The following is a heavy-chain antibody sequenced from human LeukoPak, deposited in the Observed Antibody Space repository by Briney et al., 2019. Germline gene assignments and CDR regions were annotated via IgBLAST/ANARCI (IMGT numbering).Heavy chain of an antibody. J-gene: IGHJ4*02. CDR3: ARGADSSGYYSIFYFDY. CDR1: GGSISSYY. Sequence: SGTLSLTCTVSGGSISSYYWNWIRQPPGKGLEWIGYIYYSGSTNYNPSLKSRVTISVDTSKNQFSLKLSSVTAADTAVYYCARGADSSGYYSIFYFDYWGQGTLATVSS. D-gene: IGHD3-22*01. V-gene: IGHV4-59*01. CDR2: IYYSGST.